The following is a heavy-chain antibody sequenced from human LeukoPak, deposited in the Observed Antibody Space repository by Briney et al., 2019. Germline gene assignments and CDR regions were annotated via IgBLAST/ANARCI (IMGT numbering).Heavy chain of an antibody. J-gene: IGHJ4*02. Sequence: PSETLSLTCTVSGGSISSYYWSWIRQPPGKGLERIGYIYYSGSTNYNPSLKSRVTISVDTSKNQFSLKLSSVTAADTAVYYCARGSYGGQHWGQGTLVTVSS. CDR1: GGSISSYY. D-gene: IGHD4-23*01. CDR2: IYYSGST. V-gene: IGHV4-59*01. CDR3: ARGSYGGQH.